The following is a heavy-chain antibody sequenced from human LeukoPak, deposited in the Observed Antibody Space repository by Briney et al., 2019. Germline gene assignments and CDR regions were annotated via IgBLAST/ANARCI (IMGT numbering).Heavy chain of an antibody. V-gene: IGHV4-34*01. CDR1: GGSFSGYY. CDR2: IDHSGST. D-gene: IGHD3-9*01. Sequence: SETLSLTCAVYGGSFSGYYWSWIRQPPGKGLEWIGEIDHSGSTNYNPSLKSRVTISVDTSKNQFSLKLSSVTAADTAVYYCARGILTGYLNWFDPWGQGTLVTVSS. CDR3: ARGILTGYLNWFDP. J-gene: IGHJ5*02.